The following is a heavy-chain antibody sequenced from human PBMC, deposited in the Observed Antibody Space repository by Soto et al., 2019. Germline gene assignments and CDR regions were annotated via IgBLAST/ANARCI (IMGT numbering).Heavy chain of an antibody. Sequence: PGGSLRLSCAASGFTFSSYAMSWFRQAPGKGLEWVSAISGSGGSTYYADSVKGRFTISRDNSKNTLYLQMNSLRAEDTAIYYCTTDSYITSIIVRFDYWGHGTLVTVSS. CDR2: ISGSGGST. D-gene: IGHD3-22*01. CDR1: GFTFSSYA. J-gene: IGHJ4*01. CDR3: TTDSYITSIIVRFDY. V-gene: IGHV3-23*01.